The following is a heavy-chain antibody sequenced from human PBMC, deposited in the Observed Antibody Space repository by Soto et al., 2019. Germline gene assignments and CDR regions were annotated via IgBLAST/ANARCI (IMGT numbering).Heavy chain of an antibody. Sequence: QVELQQWGAGLLKPSETLSLTCGVYGGSLSGYYWSWIRQPPGKGLEWIAEINHSGSTNYNPFLKSRVTISVDTSKNQLSLRLSSLTAADTAVYYCARGRATLITLFDYWGQGTLVTVSS. J-gene: IGHJ4*02. CDR1: GGSLSGYY. V-gene: IGHV4-34*01. CDR3: ARGRATLITLFDY. CDR2: INHSGST. D-gene: IGHD3-10*01.